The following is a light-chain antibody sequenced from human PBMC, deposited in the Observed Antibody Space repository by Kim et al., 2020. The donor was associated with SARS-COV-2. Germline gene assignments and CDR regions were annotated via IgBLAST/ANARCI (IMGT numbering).Light chain of an antibody. V-gene: IGKV3-20*01. J-gene: IGKJ3*01. CDR1: QSLTRSS. Sequence: LSPGERAPLPCRASQSLTRSSLAWYQQKPGQTPRLLIYGASNRATGIADRYSGSGSGTDFTLTISRLEPEDSAVYYCQQYGGATFTFGPGTKLEI. CDR2: GAS. CDR3: QQYGGATFT.